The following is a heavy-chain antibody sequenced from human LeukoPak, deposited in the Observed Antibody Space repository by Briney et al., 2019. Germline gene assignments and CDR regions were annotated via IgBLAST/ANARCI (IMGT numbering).Heavy chain of an antibody. Sequence: GGSLRLSCAASGFTFSDHYMDWVRQAPGKGLEWAGRTRNKANSYTTEYAASVKGRFTISRDDSKNSLYLQMNSLKTEDTAVYYCARAGFWSGSNYYYGMDVWGQGTTVTVSS. D-gene: IGHD3-3*01. CDR1: GFTFSDHY. J-gene: IGHJ6*02. V-gene: IGHV3-72*01. CDR2: TRNKANSYTT. CDR3: ARAGFWSGSNYYYGMDV.